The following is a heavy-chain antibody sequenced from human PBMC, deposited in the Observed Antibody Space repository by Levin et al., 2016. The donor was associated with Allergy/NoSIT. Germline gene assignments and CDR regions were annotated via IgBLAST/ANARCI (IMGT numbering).Heavy chain of an antibody. J-gene: IGHJ6*02. CDR1: GFTFRSYA. CDR3: ARDKGRSWYENIDYYYYGMDV. Sequence: GESLKISCAASGFTFRSYAMHWVRQAPGKGLEWVAVISSDGKNKNYADSVRGRFTISRDNSKNTLYLQMNSLRDEDTAVYYCARDKGRSWYENIDYYYYGMDVWGQGTTVTVSS. CDR2: ISSDGKNK. V-gene: IGHV3-30*04. D-gene: IGHD6-13*01.